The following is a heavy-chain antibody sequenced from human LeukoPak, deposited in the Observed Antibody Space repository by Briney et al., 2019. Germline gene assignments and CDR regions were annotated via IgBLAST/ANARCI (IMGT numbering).Heavy chain of an antibody. CDR2: ISAYNGDT. V-gene: IGHV1-18*01. D-gene: IGHD3-3*01. CDR1: GYTFINHG. Sequence: ASVKVSCKASGYTFINHGISWVRQAPGQGLEWMGWISAYNGDTYYAQKVQGRVTMTTDTSTSTAYMELRSLRSDDTAVYYCARDHEWYYFDYWGQGTLVTVSS. CDR3: ARDHEWYYFDY. J-gene: IGHJ4*02.